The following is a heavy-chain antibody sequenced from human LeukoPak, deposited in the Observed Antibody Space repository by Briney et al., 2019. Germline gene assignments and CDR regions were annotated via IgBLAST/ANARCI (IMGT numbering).Heavy chain of an antibody. D-gene: IGHD4-17*01. CDR1: GFNVSGNY. Sequence: GGSLRLSCAVSGFNVSGNYMSWVRQAPGKGLEWVSVLYSGGRTYHADTVKGRFTISRDTSKNTLYLQMNNLRAEDTAVYYCARDVATVTTIGEVGPVWGQGTLVTVSS. V-gene: IGHV3-66*01. J-gene: IGHJ4*02. CDR2: LYSGGRT. CDR3: ARDVATVTTIGEVGPV.